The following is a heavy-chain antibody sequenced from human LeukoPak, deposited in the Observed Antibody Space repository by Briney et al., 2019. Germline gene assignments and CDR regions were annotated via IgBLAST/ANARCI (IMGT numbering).Heavy chain of an antibody. CDR3: ARSQSLIDASIDY. Sequence: ASVRVSCKASGYTFIIYGISWVRQAPGQGGEWMGWINPTSGGTKYAQKFQGRVTMTRDTSISTAYMELSRLRSDDTAVYYCARSQSLIDASIDYWGQGTLVTVSS. CDR1: GYTFIIYG. J-gene: IGHJ4*02. CDR2: INPTSGGT. V-gene: IGHV1-2*02. D-gene: IGHD6-19*01.